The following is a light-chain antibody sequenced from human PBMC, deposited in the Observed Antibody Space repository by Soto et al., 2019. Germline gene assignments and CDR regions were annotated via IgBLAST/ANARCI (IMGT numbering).Light chain of an antibody. V-gene: IGKV1-5*01. CDR1: QSISSW. CDR3: QQYGSSGT. Sequence: DIQITQSPSTLSGSVGDRVTITCRASQSISSWLAWYQQKPGKAPKLLIYGASNRATGIPDRFSGSGSGTDFTLTISRLEPEDFAVYYCQQYGSSGTFGQGTKVDIK. J-gene: IGKJ1*01. CDR2: GAS.